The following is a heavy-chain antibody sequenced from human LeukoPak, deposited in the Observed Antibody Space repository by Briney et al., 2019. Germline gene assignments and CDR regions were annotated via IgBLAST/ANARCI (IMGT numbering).Heavy chain of an antibody. D-gene: IGHD6-6*01. CDR1: GFTFDDYG. CDR3: VRDKVNLEY. J-gene: IGHJ4*02. CDR2: ISNSRNTI. V-gene: IGHV3-48*04. Sequence: PGGSLRLSCAASGFTFDDYGMSWVRQAPGKGLEWVLCISNSRNTIYYADSVKGRFTVSRGNAKNSLYLQMNSLRAEDTAVYYCVRDKVNLEYWGQGTLVTVSS.